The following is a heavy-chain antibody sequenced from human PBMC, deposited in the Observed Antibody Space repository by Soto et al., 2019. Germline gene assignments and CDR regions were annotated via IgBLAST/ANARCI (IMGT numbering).Heavy chain of an antibody. CDR3: ATIAAAGTRSNYYYYMDV. D-gene: IGHD6-13*01. CDR1: GGSFSGYY. CDR2: INHSGST. Sequence: PSETLSLTCAVYGGSFSGYYWSWIRQPPGKGLEWIGEINHSGSTNYNPSLKSRVTIPVDTSKNQFSLKLSSVTAADTAVYYCATIAAAGTRSNYYYYMDVWGKGTTVTVSS. J-gene: IGHJ6*03. V-gene: IGHV4-34*01.